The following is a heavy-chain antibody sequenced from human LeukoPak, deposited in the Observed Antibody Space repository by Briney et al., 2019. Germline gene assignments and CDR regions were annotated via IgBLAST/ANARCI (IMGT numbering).Heavy chain of an antibody. J-gene: IGHJ4*02. CDR1: GGSISSSNW. V-gene: IGHV4-4*02. Sequence: SETLSLTCTVSGGSISSSNWWSWVRQPPGKGLEWIGEIYHSGSTNYNPSLKSRVTISVDKSKNQFSLKLSSVTAADTAVYYCARGRIAAARGGFEYWGQGTLVTVSS. CDR2: IYHSGST. D-gene: IGHD6-13*01. CDR3: ARGRIAAARGGFEY.